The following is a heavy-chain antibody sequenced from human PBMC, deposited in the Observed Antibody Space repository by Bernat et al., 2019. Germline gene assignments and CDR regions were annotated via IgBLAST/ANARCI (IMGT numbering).Heavy chain of an antibody. V-gene: IGHV3-33*01. D-gene: IGHD5-24*01. CDR3: TSVGDGFDI. J-gene: IGHJ3*02. Sequence: VQLVESGGGVVQPGRSLKLSCAASGFTFSSYGMHWVRQTPGKGLEWVAVIWYDGSDKYYADSVKGRFTISRDNSKNTLYLQMNSLRAEDTAVYYCTSVGDGFDIWGQGTMVTVSS. CDR1: GFTFSSYG. CDR2: IWYDGSDK.